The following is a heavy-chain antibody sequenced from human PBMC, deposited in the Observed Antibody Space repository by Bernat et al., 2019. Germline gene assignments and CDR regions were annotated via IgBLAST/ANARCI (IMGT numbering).Heavy chain of an antibody. D-gene: IGHD2-2*02. Sequence: EVQLVESGGGLVQPGGSLRLSCAASGFTFSSYAMSWVRQAPGKGLEWVSTISGSGGSTYYAGSVKGRFTISRDNSKNTLYLQMNSLRAEDTAVYYCAKCLPESESYNWYFDLWGRDTLVTVSS. CDR3: AKCLPESESYNWYFDL. V-gene: IGHV3-23*04. CDR2: ISGSGGST. J-gene: IGHJ2*01. CDR1: GFTFSSYA.